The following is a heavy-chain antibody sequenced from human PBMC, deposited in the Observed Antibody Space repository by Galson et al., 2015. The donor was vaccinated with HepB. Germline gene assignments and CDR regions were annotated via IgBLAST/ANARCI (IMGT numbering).Heavy chain of an antibody. CDR2: IKSKTDGGTT. J-gene: IGHJ4*02. Sequence: SLRLSCAASGFTFSDACMSWVRQAPGKGLEWVGRIKSKTDGGTTDYTAPMKGRFIISRDDSKNTLYLQMNSLKIEDTAVYYCTTELRGWPPAPFDYWGQGTLVTVSS. D-gene: IGHD6-19*01. V-gene: IGHV3-15*01. CDR3: TTELRGWPPAPFDY. CDR1: GFTFSDAC.